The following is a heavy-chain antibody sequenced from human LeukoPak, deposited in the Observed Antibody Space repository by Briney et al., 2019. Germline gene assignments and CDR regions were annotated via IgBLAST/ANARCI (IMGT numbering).Heavy chain of an antibody. CDR2: IYYSGNT. Sequence: SETLSLTCTVSGGSISSGGYYWSWIRQHPGKGLEWIGYIYYSGNTYYSPSLKSRVTMSVDTSKNQFSLWLSSVTAADTAVYFCARFRDYYFDYWGQGTLVTVSS. V-gene: IGHV4-31*03. J-gene: IGHJ4*02. D-gene: IGHD3/OR15-3a*01. CDR1: GGSISSGGYY. CDR3: ARFRDYYFDY.